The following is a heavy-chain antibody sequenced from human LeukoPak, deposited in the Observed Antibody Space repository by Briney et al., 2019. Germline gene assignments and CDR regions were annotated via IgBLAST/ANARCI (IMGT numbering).Heavy chain of an antibody. CDR2: ISAYNGNT. Sequence: ASVKVSCKASGYNFTSYGISWVRQAPGQGLEWMGWISAYNGNTNYAQKLQGRVTMTTNTSTSTAYMELRSLRSDDTAVYYCARGGRSNIVVVPAAHTYDYWGQGTLVTVSS. D-gene: IGHD2-2*01. V-gene: IGHV1-18*04. CDR3: ARGGRSNIVVVPAAHTYDY. CDR1: GYNFTSYG. J-gene: IGHJ4*02.